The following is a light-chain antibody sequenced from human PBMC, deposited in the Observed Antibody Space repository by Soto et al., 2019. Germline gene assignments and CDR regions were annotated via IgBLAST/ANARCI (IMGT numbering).Light chain of an antibody. CDR2: SAS. CDR3: QQYAHLPRP. Sequence: MTQSPPTLSVAPGERAAIAFLASQSVNTSLAWYQQKPGQAPRLLIYSASTIAAGIPSRFSASGSGTEFTLTISSRQPEDFAVYYWQQYAHLPRPFGGGTKVDNK. J-gene: IGKJ4*02. V-gene: IGKV3-15*01. CDR1: QSVNTS.